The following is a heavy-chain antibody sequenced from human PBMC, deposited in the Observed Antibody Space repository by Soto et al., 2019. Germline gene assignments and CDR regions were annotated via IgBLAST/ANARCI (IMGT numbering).Heavy chain of an antibody. CDR2: IKYDGSNK. J-gene: IGHJ6*03. D-gene: IGHD3-10*01. Sequence: GGSLRLSCAPSGFSFSTYWMNWVRQAPGKGLEWVAVIKYDGSNKHYADSVKGRFTISRDNAKNTLYLQMNSLRAEDTAVYYCAKEGSNYYYYYMDVWGKGTTVTVSS. V-gene: IGHV3-30*18. CDR3: AKEGSNYYYYYMDV. CDR1: GFSFSTYW.